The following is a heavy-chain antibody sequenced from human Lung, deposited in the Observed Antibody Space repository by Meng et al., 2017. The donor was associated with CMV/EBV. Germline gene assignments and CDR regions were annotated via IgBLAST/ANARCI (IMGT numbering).Heavy chain of an antibody. J-gene: IGHJ2*01. CDR1: GYTFSHEW. Sequence: GGSLRLXCKGSGYTFSHEWIGWVRQTPGKGLDWMGILYPADSDTRYSPSFQGRITISADMSTSTAYLQGTSLKASDIGIYYCARGSSGSYWYFDLWGRGPLVTVSS. D-gene: IGHD3-10*01. CDR2: LYPADSDT. CDR3: ARGSSGSYWYFDL. V-gene: IGHV5-51*01.